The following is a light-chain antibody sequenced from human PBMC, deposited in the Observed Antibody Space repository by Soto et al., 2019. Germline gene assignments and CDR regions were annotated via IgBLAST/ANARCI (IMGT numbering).Light chain of an antibody. CDR1: QSVSSN. CDR2: GGS. V-gene: IGKV3-15*01. Sequence: EIVMTQSPATLSVSPGERATLSCRASQSVSSNLAGYQQKPGQAPRLLIYGGSTRSTGIPARFSGSGSGTEFTLTISSLQSEDFAVYYCQQYNNWPPRTFGQGTKVEIK. J-gene: IGKJ1*01. CDR3: QQYNNWPPRT.